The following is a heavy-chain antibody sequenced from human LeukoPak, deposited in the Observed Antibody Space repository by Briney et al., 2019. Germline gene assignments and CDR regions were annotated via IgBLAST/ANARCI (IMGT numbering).Heavy chain of an antibody. CDR3: ARVGSSGWSDY. CDR1: GGTFSSYT. V-gene: IGHV1-69*05. CDR2: IIPIFGTA. Sequence: SVKVSCKAFGGTFSSYTISWVRQAPGQGLEWMGGIIPIFGTANYAQKFQGRVTITTDESTSTAYMELSSLRSEDTAVYYCARVGSSGWSDYWGQGTLVTVSS. D-gene: IGHD6-19*01. J-gene: IGHJ4*02.